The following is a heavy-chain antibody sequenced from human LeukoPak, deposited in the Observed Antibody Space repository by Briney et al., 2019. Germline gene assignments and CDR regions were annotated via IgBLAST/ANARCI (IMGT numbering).Heavy chain of an antibody. CDR1: GFTFNRYW. V-gene: IGHV3-7*01. Sequence: GGSLRLSCAASGFTFNRYWMSWVRQAPGKELQWVANIKQDGSAKYYVDSVKGRFTISRDNAKNSLYLQMNSLRAEDTAVYYCARESRRNWFDPWGQGTLVTVSS. CDR3: ARESRRNWFDP. J-gene: IGHJ5*02. CDR2: IKQDGSAK.